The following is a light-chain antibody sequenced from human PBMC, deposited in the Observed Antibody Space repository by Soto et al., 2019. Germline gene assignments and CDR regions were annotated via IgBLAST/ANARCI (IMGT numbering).Light chain of an antibody. CDR3: QQYGSAPQT. CDR2: DAS. Sequence: EIVLTQSPGTLSLSPGERATLSCRASQSVSSSYLAWYQQKPGQAPRLLIYDASSRATGIPDRFSGSGSGTAFTLTISRLEPEDSAVYYCQQYGSAPQTFGQGTKVEIK. J-gene: IGKJ1*01. CDR1: QSVSSSY. V-gene: IGKV3-20*01.